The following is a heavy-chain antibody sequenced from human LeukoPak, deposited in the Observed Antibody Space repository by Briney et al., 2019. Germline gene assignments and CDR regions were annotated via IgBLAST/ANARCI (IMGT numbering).Heavy chain of an antibody. CDR2: ISYDGSSQ. CDR3: AKERRGFYMDA. J-gene: IGHJ6*03. CDR1: GFTFSNYA. Sequence: GGSLRLSCAASGFTFSNYAMHWARQAPGKGLEWVTLISYDGSSQYYADSVKGRFTISRDNSKNTLYLQMNSLRAEDTAVYYCAKERRGFYMDAWGTGTTVTISS. V-gene: IGHV3-30*02.